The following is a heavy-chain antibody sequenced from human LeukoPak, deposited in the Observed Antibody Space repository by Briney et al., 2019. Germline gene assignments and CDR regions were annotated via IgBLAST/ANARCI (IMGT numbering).Heavy chain of an antibody. V-gene: IGHV1-8*01. D-gene: IGHD3-10*01. Sequence: ASVKVSCKASGYTFTSYDINWVRQATGQGLEWMGWMNPNSGNTGYAQKFQGRVTTTRSTSISTAYMELSSLRSEDTAVYYCARNTYYYGSASYQDAFDIWGQGTMVTVSS. CDR2: MNPNSGNT. J-gene: IGHJ3*02. CDR3: ARNTYYYGSASYQDAFDI. CDR1: GYTFTSYD.